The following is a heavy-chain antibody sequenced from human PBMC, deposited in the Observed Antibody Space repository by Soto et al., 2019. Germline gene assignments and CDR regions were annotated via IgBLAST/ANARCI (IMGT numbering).Heavy chain of an antibody. CDR2: IYYSGST. V-gene: IGHV4-31*03. J-gene: IGHJ6*02. CDR1: GGSISSGGYY. D-gene: IGHD3-16*01. Sequence: PSETLSLTCTVSGGSISSGGYYWSWIRQHPGKGLEWIGYIYYSGSTYYNPSLKSRVTISVDTSKNQFSLKLSSVTAADTAVYYCAREGGNRYYYYGMDVWGQGTTVTVSS. CDR3: AREGGNRYYYYGMDV.